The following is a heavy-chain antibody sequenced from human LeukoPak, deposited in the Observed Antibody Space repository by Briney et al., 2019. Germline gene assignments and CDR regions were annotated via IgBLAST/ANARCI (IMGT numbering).Heavy chain of an antibody. J-gene: IGHJ4*02. Sequence: SVKVSCKASGGTFSSYAISWVRQAPGQGLEWMGGIIPIFGTANYAQKFQGRVTITADESTSTAYMELSSLRSEDTAVYYCARDTASIYYDSSGYYYGGFDYWGQGTLVTVSS. V-gene: IGHV1-69*01. D-gene: IGHD3-22*01. CDR2: IIPIFGTA. CDR1: GGTFSSYA. CDR3: ARDTASIYYDSSGYYYGGFDY.